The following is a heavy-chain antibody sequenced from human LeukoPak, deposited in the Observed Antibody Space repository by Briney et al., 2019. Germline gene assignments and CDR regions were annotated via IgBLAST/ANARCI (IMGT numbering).Heavy chain of an antibody. CDR2: ISGSGAST. CDR1: GFKFSDYY. V-gene: IGHV3-23*01. CDR3: AKQPGSVVDSSGSLSRH. D-gene: IGHD3-22*01. Sequence: GGSLRLSCAASGFKFSDYYMSWVRQAPGKGLEWVSTISGSGASTYHADSVKGRFTISRDNSKNTLYLQMNSLRAEDTAVYYCAKQPGSVVDSSGSLSRHWGQGTLVTVSS. J-gene: IGHJ4*02.